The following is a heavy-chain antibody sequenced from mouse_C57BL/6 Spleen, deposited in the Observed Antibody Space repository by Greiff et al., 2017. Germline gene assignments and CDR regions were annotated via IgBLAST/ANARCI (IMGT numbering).Heavy chain of an antibody. J-gene: IGHJ3*01. CDR2: INPNNGGT. CDR3: ASSKYYGGRGFAY. V-gene: IGHV1-22*01. D-gene: IGHD1-1*01. Sequence: VQLQQSGPELVKPGASVKMSCKASGYTFTDYNMHWVKQSHGKSLEWIGYINPNNGGTSYNQKFKGKATLTVNKSSSTAYMQLRSLASEGSAGEYSASSKYYGGRGFAYWGQGTLVTVSA. CDR1: GYTFTDYN.